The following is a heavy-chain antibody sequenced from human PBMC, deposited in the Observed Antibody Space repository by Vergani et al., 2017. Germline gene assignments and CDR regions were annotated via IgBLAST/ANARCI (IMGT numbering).Heavy chain of an antibody. CDR3: ARGSYDILTALFDY. Sequence: QVQLQESGPGLVKPSETLSLTCTVSGSSISSGYYWGWIRQPPGKGLECIGSIYHSGSTSYNPSLKSRVTISVNTSKNQFSLKLSSVTAADTAVYYCARGSYDILTALFDYWGQGTLVTVSS. CDR1: GSSISSGYY. J-gene: IGHJ4*02. V-gene: IGHV4-38-2*02. CDR2: IYHSGST. D-gene: IGHD3-9*01.